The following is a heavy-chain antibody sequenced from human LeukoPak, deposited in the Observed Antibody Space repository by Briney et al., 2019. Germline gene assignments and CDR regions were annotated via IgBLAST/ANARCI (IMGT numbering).Heavy chain of an antibody. Sequence: GGSLRLSCAASGFTFDDYAMHWVRQAPGKGLEWVSGISWNSGSIGYADSVKGRFTISRDNAKNSLYLQMNSLRAEDMASYYCAEAGLNGDYVDYWGQGTLVTVSS. D-gene: IGHD4-17*01. CDR2: ISWNSGSI. V-gene: IGHV3-9*03. CDR3: AEAGLNGDYVDY. CDR1: GFTFDDYA. J-gene: IGHJ4*02.